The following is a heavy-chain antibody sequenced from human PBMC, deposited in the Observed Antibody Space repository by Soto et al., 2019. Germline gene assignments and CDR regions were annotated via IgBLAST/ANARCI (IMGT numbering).Heavy chain of an antibody. CDR3: AKETVQTTYSFYGMDV. Sequence: LVESGGGVVQPGRSLTLSCGGSGFSFESYSMHWVRQAPGKGLEWVATVSFDSKNKYYIDSVEGRFTLSRDNAKNIVYLQMNSMRHDDTAVYYCAKETVQTTYSFYGMDVWGPGTTFTVSS. D-gene: IGHD4-4*01. V-gene: IGHV3-33*03. J-gene: IGHJ6*02. CDR1: GFSFESYS. CDR2: VSFDSKNK.